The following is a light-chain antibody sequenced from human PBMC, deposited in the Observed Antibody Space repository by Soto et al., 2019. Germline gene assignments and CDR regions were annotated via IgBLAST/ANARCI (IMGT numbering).Light chain of an antibody. J-gene: IGKJ1*01. CDR2: GAS. CDR3: QQYGSSPRT. V-gene: IGKV3-20*01. Sequence: EIVLTQSPATLSVSPGERATLSCRASQSVSSNLAWYQQKPGQAPRLLIYGASSRATGIPDRFSGSGSGTDFTLTISRLDPEDFAVYFCQQYGSSPRTFGQGTKVDIK. CDR1: QSVSSN.